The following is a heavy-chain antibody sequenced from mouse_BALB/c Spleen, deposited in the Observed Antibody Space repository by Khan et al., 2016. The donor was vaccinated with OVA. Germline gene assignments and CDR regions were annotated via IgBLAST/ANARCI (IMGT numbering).Heavy chain of an antibody. J-gene: IGHJ3*01. V-gene: IGHV1-81*01. CDR1: GYTFTDYY. CDR2: IYPGNGNT. D-gene: IGHD2-14*01. CDR3: TRSGIGSFAF. Sequence: QVQLQQSGAELARPGASVKLSCKASGYTFTDYYINWVKQRTGQGLEWIGDIYPGNGNTYYNENFKGKATLTADKSSSTALMTLRSLTSEDSAVYFCTRSGIGSFAFWGQGTLVTVSA.